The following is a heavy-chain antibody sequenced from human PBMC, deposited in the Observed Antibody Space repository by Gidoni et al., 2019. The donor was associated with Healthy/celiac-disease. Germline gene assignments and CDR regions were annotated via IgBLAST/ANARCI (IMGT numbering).Heavy chain of an antibody. D-gene: IGHD2-21*02. Sequence: EVQLLESGGGWVQPGGSLRLSCAASGFTFSSYAMSWVRQAPGKGLEWVSAISGSGGSTYYADSVKGRFTISRDNSKNTLYLQMNSLRAEDTAVYYCAKDQGGGGDPLWYFDLWGRGTLVTVSS. J-gene: IGHJ2*01. V-gene: IGHV3-23*01. CDR1: GFTFSSYA. CDR3: AKDQGGGGDPLWYFDL. CDR2: ISGSGGST.